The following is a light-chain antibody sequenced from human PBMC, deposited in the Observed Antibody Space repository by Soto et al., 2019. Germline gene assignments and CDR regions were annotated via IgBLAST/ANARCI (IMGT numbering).Light chain of an antibody. CDR3: QQYNSYSPGT. CDR2: DAS. Sequence: DIQMTQSPSTLSASVGDRVTITCRASQSISSWLAWYQQKTGKAPKLLIYDASSLESGVPSRCSGSGSGTEFSLTIISRQHDDFAANYCQQYNSYSPGTFGQGTKVEIK. J-gene: IGKJ1*01. V-gene: IGKV1-5*01. CDR1: QSISSW.